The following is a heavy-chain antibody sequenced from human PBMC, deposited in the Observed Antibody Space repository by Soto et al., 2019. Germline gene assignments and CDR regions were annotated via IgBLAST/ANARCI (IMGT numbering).Heavy chain of an antibody. CDR1: GYTFTSYG. CDR2: ISAYNGNT. Sequence: QVQLVQSGAEVKKPGASVKVSCKASGYTFTSYGISWVRQAPGQGLEWMGWISAYNGNTNYAQKLQGRVTMTTDTSTSTSYMELRSLRSDDTAVYYCARDHRHYDFWSGYYPFDYWGQGNLVTVSS. CDR3: ARDHRHYDFWSGYYPFDY. D-gene: IGHD3-3*01. J-gene: IGHJ4*02. V-gene: IGHV1-18*01.